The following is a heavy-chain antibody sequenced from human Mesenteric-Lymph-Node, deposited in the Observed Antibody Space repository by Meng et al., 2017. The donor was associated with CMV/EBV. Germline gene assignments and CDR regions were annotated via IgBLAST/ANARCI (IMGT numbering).Heavy chain of an antibody. J-gene: IGHJ4*02. CDR2: IIPILGIA. V-gene: IGHV1-69*10. D-gene: IGHD1-26*01. CDR3: ARAPMWELLD. CDR1: GGTFSSYA. Sequence: SVKVSCKASGGTFSSYAISWVRQAPGQGLEWMGGIIPILGIANYAQKFQGRVTITADKSTSTAYMEVSRLRSDDTAVYYCARAPMWELLDWGQGTLVTVSS.